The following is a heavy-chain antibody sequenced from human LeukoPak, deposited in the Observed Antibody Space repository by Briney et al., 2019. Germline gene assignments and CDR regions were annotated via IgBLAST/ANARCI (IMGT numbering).Heavy chain of an antibody. D-gene: IGHD1-26*01. CDR2: IIPILGIA. V-gene: IGHV1-69*04. J-gene: IGHJ4*02. CDR3: ARVFCGSGGCYGIDY. CDR1: GGTFSSYA. Sequence: GASVKVSCKASGGTFSSYAISWVRQAPGQGLEWMGRIIPILGIANYAQKFQGRVTITADKSTSTAYMELSSLRSEDTAVYYCARVFCGSGGCYGIDYWGQGTLVTVSS.